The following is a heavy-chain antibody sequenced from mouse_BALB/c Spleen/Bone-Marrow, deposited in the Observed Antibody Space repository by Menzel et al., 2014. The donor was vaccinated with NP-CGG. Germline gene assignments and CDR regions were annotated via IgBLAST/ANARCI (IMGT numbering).Heavy chain of an antibody. Sequence: EVKLMESGGGLVKPGGSLKLSCAASGFTSSSYAMSWVRQTPEKRLEWVATISSGGSYTYYPDSVKGRFTISRDNAKNTLYLQMSSLRSEDTAMYYCARPPYYGSSEWYFDVWGAGTTVTVSS. CDR3: ARPPYYGSSEWYFDV. D-gene: IGHD1-1*01. J-gene: IGHJ1*01. V-gene: IGHV5-9-3*01. CDR1: GFTSSSYA. CDR2: ISSGGSYT.